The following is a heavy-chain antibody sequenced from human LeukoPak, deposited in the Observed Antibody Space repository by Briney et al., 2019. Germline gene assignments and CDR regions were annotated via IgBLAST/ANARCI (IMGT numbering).Heavy chain of an antibody. CDR1: GFIFGDFA. D-gene: IGHD3-10*01. V-gene: IGHV3-23*01. J-gene: IGHJ4*02. CDR2: IEGGGHST. Sequence: GGSLRLSCAASGFIFGDFAMDWVRQAPGKGLEWISGIEGGGHSTHYADSVKGRFTISRDNAKNTLYLQMNSLRVEDTGVYYCPGEVNSGSYGVYWGQGALVTVSS. CDR3: PGEVNSGSYGVY.